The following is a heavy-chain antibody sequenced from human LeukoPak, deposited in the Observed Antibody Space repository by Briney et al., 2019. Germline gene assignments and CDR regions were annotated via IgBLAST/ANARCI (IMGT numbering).Heavy chain of an antibody. Sequence: GGSLRLSCAASGFTFSSYGMSWVRQAPGKGLEWVSAISGSGGSTYYADSVKGRFTISRDNSKNTLYLQMNSLRAEDTAVYYCARSLHPLQDLELLWFGELLSPFDYWGQGTLVTVSS. J-gene: IGHJ4*02. CDR2: ISGSGGST. CDR3: ARSLHPLQDLELLWFGELLSPFDY. CDR1: GFTFSSYG. D-gene: IGHD3-10*01. V-gene: IGHV3-23*01.